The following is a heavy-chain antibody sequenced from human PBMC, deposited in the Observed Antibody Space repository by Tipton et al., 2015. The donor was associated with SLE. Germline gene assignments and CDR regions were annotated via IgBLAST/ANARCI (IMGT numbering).Heavy chain of an antibody. Sequence: TLSLTCTVSGGSISSYYWSWIRQPPGKGLEWIGYIYYSGSTNYNPSLKSRVTISVDTSKNQFSLKLSSVTAADTAVYYCAREGYCSSTSCVNFDYWGQGTLVTVSS. V-gene: IGHV4-59*01. J-gene: IGHJ4*02. D-gene: IGHD2-2*01. CDR1: GGSISSYY. CDR3: AREGYCSSTSCVNFDY. CDR2: IYYSGST.